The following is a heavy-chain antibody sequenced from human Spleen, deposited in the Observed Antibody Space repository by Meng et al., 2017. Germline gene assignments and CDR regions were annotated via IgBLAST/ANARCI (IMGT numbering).Heavy chain of an antibody. Sequence: SETLSLTCTVSGGSVSSGAYYWSWIRQPPGKGLEWIGEINHSGSTNYNPSLKSRVTISVDTSKNQFSLKLSSVTAADTAVYYCARGRFYRFDYWGQGTLVTVSS. CDR1: GGSVSSGAYY. D-gene: IGHD2/OR15-2a*01. J-gene: IGHJ4*02. CDR2: INHSGST. V-gene: IGHV4-61*08. CDR3: ARGRFYRFDY.